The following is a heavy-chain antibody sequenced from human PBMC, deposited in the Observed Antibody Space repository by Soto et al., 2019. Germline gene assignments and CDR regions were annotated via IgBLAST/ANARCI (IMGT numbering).Heavy chain of an antibody. Sequence: EVQLVESGGGLGKPGGSLRLSCAASGFSITNAWMHWVRQAPGKGLEWVGRVKSKADGGTADYAAPVKGRFTISRDDSKNTQYLQMNSLKMEDTAVYYCNTYPDFWGGHTPLWGQGTLVTVSS. CDR2: VKSKADGGTA. CDR3: NTYPDFWGGHTPL. J-gene: IGHJ4*02. V-gene: IGHV3-15*07. D-gene: IGHD3-3*01. CDR1: GFSITNAW.